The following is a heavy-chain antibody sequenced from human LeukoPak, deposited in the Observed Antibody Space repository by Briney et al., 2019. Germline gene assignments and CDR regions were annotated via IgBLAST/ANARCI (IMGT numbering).Heavy chain of an antibody. D-gene: IGHD3-3*01. CDR2: ISAYNGNT. CDR1: GYTFTSYG. V-gene: IGHV1-18*01. CDR3: ARDREMYYDFWSGYLGSDFDY. J-gene: IGHJ4*02. Sequence: GASVKVSCKASGYTFTSYGISWVRQAPGQGLEWMGWISAYNGNTNYAQKLQGRVTMTTDTSTSTAYMELRSLRSDDTAVYYCARDREMYYDFWSGYLGSDFDYWGQGTLVTVSS.